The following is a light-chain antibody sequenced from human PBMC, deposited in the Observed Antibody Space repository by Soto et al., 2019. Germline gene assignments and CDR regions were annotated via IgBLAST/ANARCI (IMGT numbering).Light chain of an antibody. J-gene: IGKJ2*01. V-gene: IGKV3-11*01. CDR2: DAS. CDR1: QSVSSY. Sequence: EIVLTQSPATLSLSPGERATLSCRASQSVSSYLAWYQQKPGQAPRLLIYDASNRATGIPARFGGSGSGTDFTLTISSLEHEDFAVYYCQQRSNWPPYTFGQGTKLEIK. CDR3: QQRSNWPPYT.